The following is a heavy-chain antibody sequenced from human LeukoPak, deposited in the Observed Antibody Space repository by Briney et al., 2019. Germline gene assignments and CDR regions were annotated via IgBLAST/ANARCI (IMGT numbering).Heavy chain of an antibody. J-gene: IGHJ6*03. CDR1: GGSISSGSYY. V-gene: IGHV4-39*07. CDR3: ARGVGFTFGGVIVRYYYYYMDV. Sequence: PSQTLSLTCTVSGGSISSGSYYWSWIRQPPGKGLEWIGEINHSGSTNYNPSLKSRVTISVDTSKNQFSLKLSSVTAADTAVYYCARGVGFTFGGVIVRYYYYYMDVWGKGTTVTVSS. D-gene: IGHD3-16*02. CDR2: INHSGST.